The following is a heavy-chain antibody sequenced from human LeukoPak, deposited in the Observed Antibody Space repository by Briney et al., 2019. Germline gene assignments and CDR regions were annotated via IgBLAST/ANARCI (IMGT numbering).Heavy chain of an antibody. CDR3: ATYYGSGRNYFDY. Sequence: ASVKVSCKVSGYTLTELTMHWVRQAPGKGLEWMGGFDPEDGETIYAQKFQGRVTMTEDTSTDTAYMELSSLRSEDTAVYYCATYYGSGRNYFDYWGQGTLVTVSS. CDR1: GYTLTELT. J-gene: IGHJ4*02. V-gene: IGHV1-24*01. D-gene: IGHD3-10*01. CDR2: FDPEDGET.